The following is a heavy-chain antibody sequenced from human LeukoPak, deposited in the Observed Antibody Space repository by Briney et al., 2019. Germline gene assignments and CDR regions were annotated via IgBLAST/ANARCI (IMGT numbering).Heavy chain of an antibody. Sequence: WASVKVSCKASGYTFTGYYMHWVRQAPGQGLEWMGWINPNSGGTNYAQKFQGRVTMTRDTSISTAYMELSRLRSDDTAVYYCARKGPAKWYSSGWLDSRNDAFDIWGQGTMVTVSS. CDR1: GYTFTGYY. CDR2: INPNSGGT. J-gene: IGHJ3*02. D-gene: IGHD6-19*01. V-gene: IGHV1-2*02. CDR3: ARKGPAKWYSSGWLDSRNDAFDI.